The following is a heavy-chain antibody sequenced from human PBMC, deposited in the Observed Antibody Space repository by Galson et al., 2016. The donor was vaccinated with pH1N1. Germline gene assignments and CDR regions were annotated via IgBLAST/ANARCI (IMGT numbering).Heavy chain of an antibody. J-gene: IGHJ3*01. V-gene: IGHV1-2*02. CDR3: ARELRGGSFDV. CDR2: ILPNSGDT. CDR1: GYTFTDYY. D-gene: IGHD2-15*01. Sequence: SVKVSCKASGYTFTDYYIHWVRQAPGQGLERMGLILPNSGDTNFAKKFQGRVTMTRDTSISTAYMELTRLTSDDTAVYFCARELRGGSFDVWGQGTVVTVSS.